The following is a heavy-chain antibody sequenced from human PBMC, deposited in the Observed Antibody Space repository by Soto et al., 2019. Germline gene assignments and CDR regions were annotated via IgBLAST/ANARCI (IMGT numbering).Heavy chain of an antibody. CDR1: GYKFSRYA. D-gene: IGHD6-13*01. CDR3: TRSIITTAGTDAFDL. J-gene: IGHJ3*01. V-gene: IGHV1-46*03. Sequence: GTSVKVSCKASGYKFSRYAIHWVRQAPGHGPEWMGMISPSSGGTDYAQKFQGRVTMTRDTSTSTVYMELSSLRSEDTAVYYCTRSIITTAGTDAFDLWGQGTLVTVSS. CDR2: ISPSSGGT.